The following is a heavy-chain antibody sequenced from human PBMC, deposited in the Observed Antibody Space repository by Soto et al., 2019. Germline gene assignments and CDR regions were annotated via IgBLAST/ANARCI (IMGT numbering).Heavy chain of an antibody. CDR3: ARVNYYDSSGTSWGLDP. V-gene: IGHV4-30-4*01. CDR2: IYYSGST. CDR1: GGSISSGDYY. D-gene: IGHD3-22*01. Sequence: SETLSLTCTVSGGSISSGDYYWSWIRQPPGKGLEWIGYIYYSGSTYYNPSLKSRVTISVDTSKNQFSLKLSSVTAADTAVYYCARVNYYDSSGTSWGLDPWGQGTLVTVSS. J-gene: IGHJ5*02.